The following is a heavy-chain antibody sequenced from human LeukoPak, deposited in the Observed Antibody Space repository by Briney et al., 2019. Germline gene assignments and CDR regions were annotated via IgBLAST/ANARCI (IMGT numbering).Heavy chain of an antibody. D-gene: IGHD4-17*01. CDR2: IRYDGSNK. J-gene: IGHJ4*02. V-gene: IGHV3-30*02. CDR3: AKGGTTVTTGLFDY. CDR1: GFTFSSYG. Sequence: GGSLRLSCAASGFTFSSYGMHWVRQAPGKGLEWVAFIRYDGSNKYYADSVKGRFTISRDNSKNTLYLQMNSLRAEDTAVYYCAKGGTTVTTGLFDYWGQGTLVTVSS.